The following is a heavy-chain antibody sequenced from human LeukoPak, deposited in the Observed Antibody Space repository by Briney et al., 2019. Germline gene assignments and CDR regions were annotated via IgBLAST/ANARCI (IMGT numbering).Heavy chain of an antibody. D-gene: IGHD3-22*01. V-gene: IGHV3-23*01. CDR1: GFTFSSYA. CDR2: ISGSGGST. J-gene: IGHJ4*02. Sequence: GGSLRLSCAASGFTFSSYAMSWVRQAPGKGLEWVSAISGSGGSTYYADSVKGRFTISRDNSKNTLYLQMNSLRADDTAVYYCAKDVYYYDSSGYLFDYWGQGTLVTVSS. CDR3: AKDVYYYDSSGYLFDY.